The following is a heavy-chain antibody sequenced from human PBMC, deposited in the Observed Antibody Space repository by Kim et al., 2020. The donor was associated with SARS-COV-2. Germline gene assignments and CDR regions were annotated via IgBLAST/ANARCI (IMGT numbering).Heavy chain of an antibody. D-gene: IGHD7-27*01. Sequence: GGSLRLSCAASGFRFTNYWMSWVRQAPGQGLEWVATINQDGGVNYYVDSVRGRFTISRDNAKNSLYLQMSSLRDEDTALYYCALGSGVLGADYWGQGTLV. CDR3: ALGSGVLGADY. J-gene: IGHJ4*02. CDR2: INQDGGVN. V-gene: IGHV3-7*03. CDR1: GFRFTNYW.